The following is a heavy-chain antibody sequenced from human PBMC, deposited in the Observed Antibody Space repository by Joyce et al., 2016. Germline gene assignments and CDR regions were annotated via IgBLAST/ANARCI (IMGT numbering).Heavy chain of an antibody. CDR3: ARATTSAGPAY. J-gene: IGHJ4*02. Sequence: QVQLVQSGAEVKKPGASVQVSCKSSGDTFTGDYIHWVRQAPGQGLEGMGRINPNRGGTDNAQKFQGRCTMTRDTSLSTAYMELSRLRSDDTAVYFCARATTSAGPAYWGQGTLVTVSS. V-gene: IGHV1-2*06. D-gene: IGHD6-13*01. CDR2: INPNRGGT. CDR1: GDTFTGDY.